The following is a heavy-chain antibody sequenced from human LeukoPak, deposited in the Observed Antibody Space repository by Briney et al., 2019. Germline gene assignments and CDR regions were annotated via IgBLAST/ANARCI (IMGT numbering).Heavy chain of an antibody. D-gene: IGHD6-19*01. V-gene: IGHV3-53*01. J-gene: IGHJ2*01. CDR2: IYSGGST. CDR3: ARDRQGSGWYRDFDL. CDR1: GFTVSSNY. Sequence: GGSLRLSCAASGFTVSSNYVSWVLQAPGKGLEWVSVIYSGGSTYYADSVKGRFTISRDNSKNTLYLQMNSLRAEDTAVYYCARDRQGSGWYRDFDLWGRGTLVTVSS.